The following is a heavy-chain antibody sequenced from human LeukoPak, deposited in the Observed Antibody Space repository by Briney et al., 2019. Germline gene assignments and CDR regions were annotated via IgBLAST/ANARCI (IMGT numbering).Heavy chain of an antibody. CDR3: AKSIVSYYYDSSGYPRDY. J-gene: IGHJ4*02. D-gene: IGHD3-22*01. CDR1: GFSFSSYA. V-gene: IGHV3-23*01. Sequence: GGSLRLSCAASGFSFSSYAMSWVRQAPGKGLEWVSAISGSGGSTYYADSVKGRFTISRDNSKNTLYLQMNSLRAEDTAVYYCAKSIVSYYYDSSGYPRDYWGQGTLVTVSS. CDR2: ISGSGGST.